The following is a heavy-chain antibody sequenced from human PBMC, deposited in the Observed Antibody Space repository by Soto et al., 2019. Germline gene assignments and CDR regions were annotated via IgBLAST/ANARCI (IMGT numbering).Heavy chain of an antibody. CDR2: IYYSGIT. J-gene: IGHJ6*02. CDR1: GGSISSYY. V-gene: IGHV4-59*01. D-gene: IGHD5-12*01. Sequence: PSETLSLTCTVSGGSISSYYLSWIRQPPGKGLEWIGYIYYSGITNYNPSLKSRVTISVDTSKNQFSLKLSSVAAADTAVYYSVRPVGYIGNDYVYYYGMDVWGQGTTVTVSS. CDR3: VRPVGYIGNDYVYYYGMDV.